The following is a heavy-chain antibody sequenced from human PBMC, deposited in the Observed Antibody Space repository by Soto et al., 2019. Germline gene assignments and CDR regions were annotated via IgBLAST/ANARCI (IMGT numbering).Heavy chain of an antibody. CDR3: ASSSALWHGMDA. J-gene: IGHJ6*02. CDR2: ISASGGSA. Sequence: LRLSCAAPGFRFSSYAMSWVRRAPGQGPEWLSVISASGGSAYYADSVRGRFTISRDNSKNTLYLQMKSLGAEDTAVYYCASSSALWHGMDAWGQGTTVTVYS. V-gene: IGHV3-23*01. D-gene: IGHD6-6*01. CDR1: GFRFSSYA.